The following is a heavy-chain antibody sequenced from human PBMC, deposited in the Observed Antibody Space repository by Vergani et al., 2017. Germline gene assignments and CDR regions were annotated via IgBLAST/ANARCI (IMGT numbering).Heavy chain of an antibody. Sequence: VELVESGGGLEKPGGSLRLSCAASGFTFSNAWMSWVRQAPGKGLEWVGEINHSGSTNYNPSLKSRVTISVDTSKNQFSLRLRSVTAADTAVYFCARVPRYGDYPKIDYWGQGTLVTVSS. CDR2: INHSGST. D-gene: IGHD4-17*01. CDR3: ARVPRYGDYPKIDY. CDR1: GFTFSNAW. J-gene: IGHJ4*02. V-gene: IGHV4-4*01.